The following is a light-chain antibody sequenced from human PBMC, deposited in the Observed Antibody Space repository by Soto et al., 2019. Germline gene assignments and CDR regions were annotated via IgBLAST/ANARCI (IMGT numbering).Light chain of an antibody. CDR1: SSDVGAYDF. Sequence: QSALTQPASVSGSPGQSITMSCTGTSSDVGAYDFVSWYQHSPGKAPKLVTFDVTHRPPGISDRFSGSKSANTASLTISGLQAADVAFYYCSSYTTRSTLVFGGGTKGTVL. CDR3: SSYTTRSTLV. J-gene: IGLJ1*01. V-gene: IGLV2-14*01. CDR2: DVT.